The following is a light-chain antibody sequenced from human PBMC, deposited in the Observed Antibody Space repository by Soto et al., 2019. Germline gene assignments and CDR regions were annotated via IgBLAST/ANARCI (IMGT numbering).Light chain of an antibody. J-gene: IGKJ2*01. CDR2: DVS. V-gene: IGKV1-5*01. CDR3: QQYHTFSYT. CDR1: QTISSS. Sequence: DIQRTQSPSTLSASVGDRVTITCRASQTISSSLAWYQQQPGKAPKLLIYDVSTLKRGVPSRFSGSRSATEFTLSISSLQPDDFATYYCQQYHTFSYTFGQGTKVDIK.